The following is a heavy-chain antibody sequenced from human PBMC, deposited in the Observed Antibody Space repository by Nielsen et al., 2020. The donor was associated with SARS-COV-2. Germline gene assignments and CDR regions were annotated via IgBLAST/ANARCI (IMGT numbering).Heavy chain of an antibody. D-gene: IGHD6-19*01. CDR3: AKDRGAVPTNLDY. CDR1: GFTVSSNY. CDR2: IYSCGST. J-gene: IGHJ4*02. Sequence: GESLKISCAASGFTVSSNYMSWVRQAPGKGLEWVSVIYSCGSTYYADSVKGRFTISRDNSKNTLYLQMNSLRAEDTAVYYCAKDRGAVPTNLDYWGQGTLVTVSS. V-gene: IGHV3-53*01.